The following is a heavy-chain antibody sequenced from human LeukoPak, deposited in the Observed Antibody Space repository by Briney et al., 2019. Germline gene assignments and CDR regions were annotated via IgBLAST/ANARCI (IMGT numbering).Heavy chain of an antibody. CDR3: AREERYSINPTGDI. CDR1: GFTFSSYE. CDR2: ISSSGSTI. J-gene: IGHJ3*02. D-gene: IGHD6-13*01. V-gene: IGHV3-48*03. Sequence: PGGSLRLSCAASGFTFSSYEMHWVRQAPGKGLEWVSYISSSGSTIYYADSVKGRFTISRDNAKNSLYLQMNSLRAEDTAVYYCAREERYSINPTGDIWGQGTMVTVSS.